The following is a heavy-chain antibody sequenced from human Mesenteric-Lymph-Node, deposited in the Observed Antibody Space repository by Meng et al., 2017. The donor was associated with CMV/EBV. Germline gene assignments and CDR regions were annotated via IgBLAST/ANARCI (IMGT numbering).Heavy chain of an antibody. CDR2: IKQDGSEK. J-gene: IGHJ1*01. CDR3: ASLFTHTYYDFWSEEDRYFQH. V-gene: IGHV3-7*01. Sequence: GESLKISCAASGFTFSSYWMSWVRQAPGKGLEWVANIKQDGSEKYYVDSVKGRFTISRDNAKNSLYLQMNSLRAEDTAVYYCASLFTHTYYDFWSEEDRYFQHWGQGTLVTVSS. D-gene: IGHD3-3*01. CDR1: GFTFSSYW.